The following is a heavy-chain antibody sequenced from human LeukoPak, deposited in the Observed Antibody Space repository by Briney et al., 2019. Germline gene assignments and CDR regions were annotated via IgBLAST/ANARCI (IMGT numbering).Heavy chain of an antibody. Sequence: SETLSLTCTVSGGSISNSNYFWAWIRQPPGKGLEWIGTIFYDGATQYNPSLKSRVTMFLDTSKNQFSLKLSSVTAADTAVYYCARARITGTTPFDYWGQGTLVTVSS. D-gene: IGHD1-7*01. J-gene: IGHJ4*02. CDR3: ARARITGTTPFDY. CDR1: GGSISNSNYF. V-gene: IGHV4-39*07. CDR2: IFYDGAT.